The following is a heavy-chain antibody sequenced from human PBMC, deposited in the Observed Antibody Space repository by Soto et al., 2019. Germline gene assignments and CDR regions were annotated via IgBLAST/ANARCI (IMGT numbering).Heavy chain of an antibody. V-gene: IGHV1-3*05. D-gene: IGHD2-15*01. CDR3: ASEYCSGGSCLPDY. Sequence: QVQLVQSGAEEKKPGASVKVSCMASGYTFTNYAMHWVRQAPGQRLEWMGWINAGNGDRKYSQKFQGRVTITRDTXXSTAYMELTRLRPEDTAVYYCASEYCSGGSCLPDYWGQGTLLTVSS. CDR1: GYTFTNYA. J-gene: IGHJ4*02. CDR2: INAGNGDR.